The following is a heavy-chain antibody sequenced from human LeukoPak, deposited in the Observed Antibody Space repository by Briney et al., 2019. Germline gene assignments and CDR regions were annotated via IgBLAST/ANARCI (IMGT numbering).Heavy chain of an antibody. CDR2: IYPGDSDT. J-gene: IGHJ5*02. D-gene: IGHD3-22*01. Sequence: GESLKISCKGSGYSFTSYWIGWVRQMPGKGLEWMGIIYPGDSDTRYSPSFQGQVTISADKSISTAYLQWSSLKASDTAMYYCARGRYYYDSSGYYYNWFDPWGQGTLVTVS. CDR1: GYSFTSYW. V-gene: IGHV5-51*01. CDR3: ARGRYYYDSSGYYYNWFDP.